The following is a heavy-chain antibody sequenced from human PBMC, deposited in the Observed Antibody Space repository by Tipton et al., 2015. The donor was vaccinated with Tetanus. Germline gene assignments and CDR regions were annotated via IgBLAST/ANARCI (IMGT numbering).Heavy chain of an antibody. CDR2: IYYNGNM. CDR3: ARAAGFLGLTHDF. J-gene: IGHJ4*02. Sequence: TLSLTCTVSRGSINSGTFYWDWIRQPPGKGLEWIGNIYYNGNMLENPSLKGRVTLSLDKSKNQFSLNLTSVTAADTAVYYCARAAGFLGLTHDFWGRGTLVSVSS. CDR1: RGSINSGTFY. D-gene: IGHD2/OR15-2a*01. V-gene: IGHV4-39*07.